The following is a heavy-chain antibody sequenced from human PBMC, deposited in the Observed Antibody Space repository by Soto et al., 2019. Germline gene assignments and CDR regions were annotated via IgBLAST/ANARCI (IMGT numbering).Heavy chain of an antibody. CDR1: GGSFSGYY. D-gene: IGHD3-16*02. CDR2: INHSGST. V-gene: IGHV4-34*01. CDR3: ARGIYAPYYDYVWGSYRWYYFAY. Sequence: SETLSLTCAVYGGSFSGYYWSWIRQPPGKGLEWIGEINHSGSTNYNPSLKSRVTISVDTSKNQFSLKLSSVTAADTAVYYCARGIYAPYYDYVWGSYRWYYFAYWGQGTLVTVSS. J-gene: IGHJ4*02.